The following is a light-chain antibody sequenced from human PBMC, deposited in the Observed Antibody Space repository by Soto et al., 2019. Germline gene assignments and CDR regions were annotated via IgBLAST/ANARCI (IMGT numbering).Light chain of an antibody. V-gene: IGKV1-39*01. CDR2: DAT. CDR1: QTIGAN. CDR3: QQSYTTVYT. Sequence: DIQMTQSPSSLSASVGDRVTITCRASQTIGANLNWYRQKLGKAPTLLIYDATTLQSGVPSRFSGLGSGTDFTLTITSLQPEDSATYFCQQSYTTVYTFGLGTKVDIK. J-gene: IGKJ2*01.